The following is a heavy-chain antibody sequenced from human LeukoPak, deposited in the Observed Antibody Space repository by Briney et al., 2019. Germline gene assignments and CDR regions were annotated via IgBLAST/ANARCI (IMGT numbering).Heavy chain of an antibody. Sequence: PGGSLRLSCAASGFTFSSYWMSWVRQAPGKGLEWAANIKQDGSEKYYVDSVKGRFTISRDNAKNSLYLQMNSLRAEDTAVYYCARVADGWVPAAMLWWGQGTLVTVSS. J-gene: IGHJ4*02. V-gene: IGHV3-7*01. CDR1: GFTFSSYW. D-gene: IGHD2-2*01. CDR2: IKQDGSEK. CDR3: ARVADGWVPAAMLW.